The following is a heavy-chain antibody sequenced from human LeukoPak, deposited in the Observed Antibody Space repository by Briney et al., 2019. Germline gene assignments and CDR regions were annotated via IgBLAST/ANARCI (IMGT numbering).Heavy chain of an antibody. J-gene: IGHJ4*02. Sequence: GASVKVSCKASGYTFTSYYMHWVRQAPGQGLEWMGIINPSGGSTNYAQKFQGRVTITADKSTSTAYMELSSLRSEDTAVYYCARLGAAGISFDYWGQGTLVTVSS. CDR2: INPSGGST. CDR1: GYTFTSYY. CDR3: ARLGAAGISFDY. D-gene: IGHD6-13*01. V-gene: IGHV1-46*01.